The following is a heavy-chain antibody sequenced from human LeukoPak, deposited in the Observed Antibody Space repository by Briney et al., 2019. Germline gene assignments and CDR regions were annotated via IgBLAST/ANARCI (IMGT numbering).Heavy chain of an antibody. J-gene: IGHJ4*02. CDR1: GFTFSSYA. D-gene: IGHD3-22*01. V-gene: IGHV3-30*18. CDR2: ISYDGSNK. Sequence: GGSLRLSCAASGFTFSSYAMHWVRQAPGKGLEWVAVISYDGSNKYYADSVKGRFTISRDNSKNTLYLQMNSLRAEDTAVYYCAKTASGQYYYDSSGYHDYWGQGTLVTVSS. CDR3: AKTASGQYYYDSSGYHDY.